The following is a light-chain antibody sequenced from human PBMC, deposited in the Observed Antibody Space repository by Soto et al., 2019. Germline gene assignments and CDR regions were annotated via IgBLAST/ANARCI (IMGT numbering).Light chain of an antibody. CDR1: SSNIGAGFD. CDR3: QSYDSSLSGWV. V-gene: IGLV1-40*01. J-gene: IGLJ3*02. CDR2: GDS. Sequence: QSVLTQPPSVSGAPGQRVTISCTGSSSNIGAGFDLHWYQQLPGTAPRLLMYGDSNRPSGVPDRFSGSKSDTSASLAITGLQAEDEGDYYCQSYDSSLSGWVFGGGTKVTVL.